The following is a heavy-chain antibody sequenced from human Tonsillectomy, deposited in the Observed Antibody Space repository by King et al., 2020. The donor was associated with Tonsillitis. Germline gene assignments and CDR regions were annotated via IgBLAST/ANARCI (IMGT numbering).Heavy chain of an antibody. CDR1: GDSITSSSYY. V-gene: IGHV4-39*01. D-gene: IGHD3-3*01. CDR3: VLLFWSAYHPSIDY. CDR2: IYYSGST. J-gene: IGHJ4*02. Sequence: QLQESGPGLVKPSETLSLTCTASGDSITSSSYYWGWIRQPPGQGLAWIGSIYYSGSTYYNPSLSGRVTMSVDTSEYRFFLRLRSVTAADPAVYYRVLLFWSAYHPSIDYWGQGTLLTVSS.